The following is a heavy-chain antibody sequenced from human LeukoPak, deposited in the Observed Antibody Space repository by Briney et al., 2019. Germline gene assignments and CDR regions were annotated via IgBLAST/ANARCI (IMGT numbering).Heavy chain of an antibody. CDR3: AKEGAPFYDILTGHNYLDY. V-gene: IGHV3-30*18. D-gene: IGHD3-9*01. J-gene: IGHJ4*02. Sequence: SCKASGFTFSSYGMHWVRQAPGKGLEWMALISHDGLNKYYADSVKGRFTISRDNSKSTLYLQMNSLRAEDTAVYYCAKEGAPFYDILTGHNYLDYWGQGTLVTVSP. CDR1: GFTFSSYG. CDR2: ISHDGLNK.